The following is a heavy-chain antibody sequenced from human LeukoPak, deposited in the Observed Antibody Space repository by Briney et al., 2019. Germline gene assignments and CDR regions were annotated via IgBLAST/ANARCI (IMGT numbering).Heavy chain of an antibody. D-gene: IGHD3-22*01. CDR3: AKDRGSYDSSGYYRYFDY. J-gene: IGHJ4*02. CDR1: GLTFSSHW. V-gene: IGHV3-74*01. CDR2: ITNDGSST. Sequence: GGSLRLSCAASGLTFSSHWMHWVRQAPGKGLVWVSRITNDGSSTTYADSVKGRFTISRGNSKNTLYLQMNSLRAEDTAVYYCAKDRGSYDSSGYYRYFDYWGQGTLVTVSS.